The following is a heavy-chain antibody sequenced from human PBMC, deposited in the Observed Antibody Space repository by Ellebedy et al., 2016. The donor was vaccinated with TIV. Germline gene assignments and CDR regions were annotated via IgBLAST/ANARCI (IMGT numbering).Heavy chain of an antibody. J-gene: IGHJ4*02. Sequence: ASVKVSXXASGYNFTNYYIHWLRQAPGQGLEWMGIIVPSGGSTNFAPKFQDRVTMTRDTSTSTVYMELSSLRSEDTAVFYCARELPSSYYFDYWGQGTLVTVSS. CDR1: GYNFTNYY. V-gene: IGHV1-46*01. CDR2: IVPSGGST. CDR3: ARELPSSYYFDY.